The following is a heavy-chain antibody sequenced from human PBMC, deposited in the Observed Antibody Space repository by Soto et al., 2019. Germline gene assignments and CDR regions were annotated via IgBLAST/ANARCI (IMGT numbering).Heavy chain of an antibody. D-gene: IGHD3-10*01. V-gene: IGHV6-1*01. CDR1: GDSVSSNNAA. CDR2: TYYRSNWYN. J-gene: IGHJ4*02. CDR3: ARETTMVRGVINYFDY. Sequence: SQTLSLTCAISGDSVSSNNAAWNWIRQSPSRGLEWLGRTYYRSNWYNNSAVSVKSRITINPDTSKNQFSLQLTSVTPEDTAVYYCARETTMVRGVINYFDYWGQGTLVTVSS.